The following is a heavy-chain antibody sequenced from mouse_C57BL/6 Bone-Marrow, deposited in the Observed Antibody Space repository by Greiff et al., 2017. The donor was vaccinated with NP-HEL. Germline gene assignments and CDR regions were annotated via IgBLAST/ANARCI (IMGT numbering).Heavy chain of an antibody. J-gene: IGHJ3*01. CDR3: ARSSYGNVRFAY. CDR1: GYTFTSYW. D-gene: IGHD2-1*01. CDR2: INPSSGYT. V-gene: IGHV1-7*01. Sequence: QVQLQQSGAELAKPGASVKLSCKTSGYTFTSYWMHWVKQRPGQGLEWIGYINPSSGYTKYNQKFKDKATLTADKSSSTAYLQLSSLTYEDSAVYYCARSSYGNVRFAYWGQGTLVTVSA.